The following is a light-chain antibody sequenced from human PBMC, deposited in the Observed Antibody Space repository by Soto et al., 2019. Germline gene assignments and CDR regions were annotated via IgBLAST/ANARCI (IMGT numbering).Light chain of an antibody. V-gene: IGKV1-39*01. CDR3: QQSYTIPYT. Sequence: DIQMTQSPSSLPASVGDRVTLTCRASQSISTYLNWYQQKPGKAPKLLIYAASSLQSGVPSRLSGSGSGTDFTLTFSSLQPEDFATYYCQQSYTIPYTFGQGTKLEIK. CDR2: AAS. J-gene: IGKJ2*01. CDR1: QSISTY.